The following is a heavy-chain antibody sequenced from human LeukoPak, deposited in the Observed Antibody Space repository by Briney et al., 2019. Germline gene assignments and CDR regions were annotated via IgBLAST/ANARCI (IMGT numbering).Heavy chain of an antibody. CDR1: GYSISSGYY. V-gene: IGHV4-38-2*01. CDR2: IYYSGST. Sequence: PSETLSLTCAVSGYSISSGYYWGWIRQPPGKGLEWIGSIYYSGSTYYNPSLKSRVTISVDTSKNQFSLKLSSVTAADTAVYYCARRVYDSSGIDYWGQGTLVTVSS. J-gene: IGHJ4*02. CDR3: ARRVYDSSGIDY. D-gene: IGHD3-22*01.